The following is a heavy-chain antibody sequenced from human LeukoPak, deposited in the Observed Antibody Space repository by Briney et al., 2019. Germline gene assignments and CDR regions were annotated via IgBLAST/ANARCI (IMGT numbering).Heavy chain of an antibody. D-gene: IGHD1-1*01. V-gene: IGHV4-59*01. Sequence: SETLSLTCGVSDDSITMYYWTWIRQPPGKGLEWIGYVDHTGSTNFNPSLDGRGIIYRDTIQNLFSLRLGSVIAADTAVYFCARGRVSSSKWYSTYFYYFYMDVWGKGTTVTVSS. CDR3: ARGRVSSSKWYSTYFYYFYMDV. CDR1: DDSITMYY. CDR2: VDHTGST. J-gene: IGHJ6*03.